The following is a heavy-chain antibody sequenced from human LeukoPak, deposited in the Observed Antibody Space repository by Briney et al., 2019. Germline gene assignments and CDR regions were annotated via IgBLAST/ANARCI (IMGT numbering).Heavy chain of an antibody. D-gene: IGHD1-26*01. V-gene: IGHV3-30*18. CDR1: GFTFSNYG. CDR3: AKYPGGFTGIVNYYHMDA. Sequence: GGSLRLSCAASGFTFSNYGMHWVRQAPGKGLEGVAVISYDGSNKYYTDSVKGRFTIYRDNSKNTLFLQMNSLRPEDTALYYCAKYPGGFTGIVNYYHMDAWGKGTTVTVSS. CDR2: ISYDGSNK. J-gene: IGHJ6*03.